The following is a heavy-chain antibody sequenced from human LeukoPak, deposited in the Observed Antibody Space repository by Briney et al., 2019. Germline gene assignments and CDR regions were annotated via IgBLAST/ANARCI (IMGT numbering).Heavy chain of an antibody. J-gene: IGHJ6*02. CDR3: ARGYYDSSGYYLYYYYGMDV. V-gene: IGHV3-74*01. Sequence: GGSLRLSCAASGFTFSSYWMHWVRQVPGKGLVWVSRINSDGSSTSYADSVKGRFTISRDNAKNTLYLQMNSLRAEDTAVYYCARGYYDSSGYYLYYYYGMDVWGQGTTVTVSS. D-gene: IGHD3-22*01. CDR2: INSDGSST. CDR1: GFTFSSYW.